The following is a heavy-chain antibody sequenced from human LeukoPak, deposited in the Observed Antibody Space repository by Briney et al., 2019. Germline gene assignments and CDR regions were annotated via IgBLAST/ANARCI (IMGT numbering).Heavy chain of an antibody. CDR2: ISGSGGST. V-gene: IGHV3-23*01. J-gene: IGHJ4*02. CDR1: GFTFSSYA. D-gene: IGHD3-3*01. Sequence: GGSLRLSCAASGFTFSSYAMSWVRQVPGKGLEWVSAISGSGGSTYYADSVKGRFTISRDNSKNTLYLQMNSLKTEDTAVYYCTRGRVTIFGVVIPGYWGQGTLVTVSS. CDR3: TRGRVTIFGVVIPGY.